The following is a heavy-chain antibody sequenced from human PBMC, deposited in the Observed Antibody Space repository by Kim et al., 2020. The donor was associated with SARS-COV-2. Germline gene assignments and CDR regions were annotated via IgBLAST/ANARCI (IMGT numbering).Heavy chain of an antibody. Sequence: GGSLRLSCAASGFTFSSYGMHWVRQAPGKGLEWVAVIWYDGSNKYYADSVKGRFTISRDNSKNTLYLQMNSLRAEDTAVYYCARDSMISSGLDYWGQGTLVTVSS. CDR1: GFTFSSYG. D-gene: IGHD3-22*01. J-gene: IGHJ4*02. CDR2: IWYDGSNK. V-gene: IGHV3-33*01. CDR3: ARDSMISSGLDY.